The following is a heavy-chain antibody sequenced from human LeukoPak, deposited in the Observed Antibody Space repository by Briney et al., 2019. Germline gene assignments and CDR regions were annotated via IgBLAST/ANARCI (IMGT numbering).Heavy chain of an antibody. CDR2: IKQDGSKT. V-gene: IGHV3-7*05. J-gene: IGHJ4*02. CDR3: ARISIAAAGDFDY. CDR1: GHTFSRYW. Sequence: PGGSLRLSCVASGHTFSRYWMSCVRQAPGKGVEWVANIKQDGSKTYYVDSVKRRFTISRDNAKNSLYLKMNSLRAEDTAVYYCARISIAAAGDFDYWGQGTLVTVSS. D-gene: IGHD6-13*01.